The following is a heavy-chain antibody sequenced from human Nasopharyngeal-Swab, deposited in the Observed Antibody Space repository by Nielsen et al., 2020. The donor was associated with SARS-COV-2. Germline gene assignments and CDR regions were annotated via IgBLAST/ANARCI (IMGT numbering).Heavy chain of an antibody. CDR1: GFTFSSYA. V-gene: IGHV3-23*01. CDR2: ISGGGGST. J-gene: IGHJ3*02. Sequence: GESLKISCAASGFTFSSYAMSWVRQAPGKGLEWVSAISGGGGSTYYADSVKGRFTISRDNSKNTLYLQMNSLRAEDTAVYYCAKAGGYSSAVAFDIWGQGTMVTVSS. D-gene: IGHD5-18*01. CDR3: AKAGGYSSAVAFDI.